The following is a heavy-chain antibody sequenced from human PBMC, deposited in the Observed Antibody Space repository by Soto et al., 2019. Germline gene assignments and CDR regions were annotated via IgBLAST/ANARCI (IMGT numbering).Heavy chain of an antibody. CDR3: AKVPIRIAAAPLDY. J-gene: IGHJ4*02. D-gene: IGHD6-13*01. V-gene: IGHV3-23*01. Sequence: GGSLRLSCAASGFTFSSYAMSWVRQAPGKGLEWVSAISGSGGNTYYADSVKGRFTISRDNSKNTLYLQMNSLRAEDTAVYYCAKVPIRIAAAPLDYWGQGTLVTVSS. CDR2: ISGSGGNT. CDR1: GFTFSSYA.